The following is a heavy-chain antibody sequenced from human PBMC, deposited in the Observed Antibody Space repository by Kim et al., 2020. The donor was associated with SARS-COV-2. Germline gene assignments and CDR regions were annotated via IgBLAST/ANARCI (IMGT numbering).Heavy chain of an antibody. V-gene: IGHV3-11*05. D-gene: IGHD6-13*01. Sequence: DYLKGQFTSTRDKAKNSLYLQMNSLGADDTAVYFCARVSLGSSSWYYFDYWGQGTLVTVSS. CDR3: ARVSLGSSSWYYFDY. J-gene: IGHJ4*02.